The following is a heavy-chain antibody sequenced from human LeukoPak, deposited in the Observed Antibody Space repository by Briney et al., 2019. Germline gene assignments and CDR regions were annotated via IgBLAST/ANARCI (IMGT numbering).Heavy chain of an antibody. CDR3: ARDRRNWGHSSGWYVPVGYYYYYMDV. CDR1: GFTFSSYS. CDR2: ISSSRSYI. D-gene: IGHD6-19*01. V-gene: IGHV3-21*01. Sequence: PGGSLRVSCAAPGFTFSSYSMNWVRQAPGKGLEWVSSISSSRSYIYYADSVKGRFTTSRDNAKNSLYLQMNSLRAEDTAVYYCARDRRNWGHSSGWYVPVGYYYYYMDVWGKGTTVTVSS. J-gene: IGHJ6*03.